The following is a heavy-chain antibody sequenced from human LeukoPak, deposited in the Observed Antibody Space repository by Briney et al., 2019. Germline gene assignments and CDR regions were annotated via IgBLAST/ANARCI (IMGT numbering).Heavy chain of an antibody. V-gene: IGHV1-2*02. D-gene: IGHD3-22*01. Sequence: ASVKVSCKASGYTFTGYYMHWVRQAPGQGLEWMGWINPNSGGTNSAQKFQGRVTITRDTSINTAYMELSRLRSDDTAMYYCARDQWNQAFYYDSSGYYPDYWGQGTLVTVSS. J-gene: IGHJ4*02. CDR3: ARDQWNQAFYYDSSGYYPDY. CDR2: INPNSGGT. CDR1: GYTFTGYY.